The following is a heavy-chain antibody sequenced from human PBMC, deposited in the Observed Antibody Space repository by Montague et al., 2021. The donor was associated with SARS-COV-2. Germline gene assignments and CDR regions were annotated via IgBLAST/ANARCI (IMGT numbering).Heavy chain of an antibody. CDR1: GGSISSYY. Sequence: SETLSLTCTVSGGSISSYYWSWIRQPPGKGLEWIGYIYYSGSTNYNPSLKSRVTISVDTSKNQFSLKLSSVTAADTAVYYCARAGSGNYSFYYYYGMDVWGQGTTVTVSS. J-gene: IGHJ6*02. D-gene: IGHD3-10*01. CDR2: IYYSGST. CDR3: ARAGSGNYSFYYYYGMDV. V-gene: IGHV4-59*08.